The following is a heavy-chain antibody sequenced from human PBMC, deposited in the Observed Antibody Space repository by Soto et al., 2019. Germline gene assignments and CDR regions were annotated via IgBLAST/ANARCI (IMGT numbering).Heavy chain of an antibody. J-gene: IGHJ3*02. Sequence: SETLSLTCTVSGGSISSYYWSWIRQPPGKGLEWIGYIYYSGSTNYNPSLKSRVTISVDTSKNQFSLKLSSVTAADTAVYCCARDSSVRTGAFDIWGQGTMVTVSS. CDR3: ARDSSVRTGAFDI. CDR1: GGSISSYY. CDR2: IYYSGST. D-gene: IGHD6-19*01. V-gene: IGHV4-59*01.